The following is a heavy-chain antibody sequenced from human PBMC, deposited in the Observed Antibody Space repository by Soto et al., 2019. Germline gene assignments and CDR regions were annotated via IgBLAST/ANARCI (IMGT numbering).Heavy chain of an antibody. CDR1: GGTFSSYT. J-gene: IGHJ4*02. CDR2: IIPILGIA. D-gene: IGHD6-13*01. Sequence: QVQLVQSGAEVKKPGSSVKVSCKASGGTFSSYTISWVRQAPGQGLEWMGRIIPILGIANYAQKFQGRVTITADKSTSTAYMELSSLRSEDTAVYYCAIQNLIAAAGTGGFYYWGQGTLVTVSS. CDR3: AIQNLIAAAGTGGFYY. V-gene: IGHV1-69*02.